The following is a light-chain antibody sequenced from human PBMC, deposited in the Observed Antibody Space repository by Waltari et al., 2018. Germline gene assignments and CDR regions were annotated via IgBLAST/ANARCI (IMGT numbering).Light chain of an antibody. CDR3: QSYDRNLRGWV. Sequence: QFVLTQPPSVSGAPGQTVTISCTGTPSNFGAGYDVFWYQRLPGTAPKLLISLNTNRPSGVPDRFSSSKSGTSASLAISGLQTDDEGDYYCQSYDRNLRGWVFGGGTKLTVL. CDR2: LNT. J-gene: IGLJ3*02. CDR1: PSNFGAGYD. V-gene: IGLV1-40*01.